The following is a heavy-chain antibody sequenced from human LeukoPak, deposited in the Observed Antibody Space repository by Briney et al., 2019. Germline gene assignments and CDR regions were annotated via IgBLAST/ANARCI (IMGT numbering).Heavy chain of an antibody. J-gene: IGHJ1*01. CDR3: AKDSAQTIEYFQH. CDR2: ISYDGSNK. CDR1: GFTFSSYG. D-gene: IGHD3-10*01. V-gene: IGHV3-30*18. Sequence: GGSLRLSCAASGFTFSSYGMHWVRQAPGKGLEWVAVISYDGSNKYYADSVKGRFTISRDNSKNTLYLQMNSLRAEDTAVYYCAKDSAQTIEYFQHWGRGTLVAVSS.